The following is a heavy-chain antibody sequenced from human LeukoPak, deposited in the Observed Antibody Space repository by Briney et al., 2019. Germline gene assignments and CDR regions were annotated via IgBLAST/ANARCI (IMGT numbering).Heavy chain of an antibody. CDR1: GYTFTSYY. Sequence: GASVKVSCKASGYTFTSYYMHWVRQAPGQGLEWMGIINPSGGSTSYAQKLQGRVTMTTDTSTSTAYMELRSLRSDDTAVYYCARDPRVIAARYLDYWGQGTLVTVSS. J-gene: IGHJ4*02. CDR3: ARDPRVIAARYLDY. D-gene: IGHD6-6*01. CDR2: INPSGGST. V-gene: IGHV1-46*01.